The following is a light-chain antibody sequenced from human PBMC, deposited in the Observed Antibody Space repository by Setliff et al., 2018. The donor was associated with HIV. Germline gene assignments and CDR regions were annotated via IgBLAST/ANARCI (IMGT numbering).Light chain of an antibody. CDR2: EVS. J-gene: IGLJ1*01. V-gene: IGLV2-14*01. CDR1: SSDIGTYNF. Sequence: SALTQPASVSGSPGQSITISCTGSSSDIGTYNFVSWYQQYPNKAPKVVIYEVSVRSSGISNRFSGSKSGNTASLTISRLQPEDDADYYCTSYTTSSAPLVFGSGTKVTVL. CDR3: TSYTTSSAPLV.